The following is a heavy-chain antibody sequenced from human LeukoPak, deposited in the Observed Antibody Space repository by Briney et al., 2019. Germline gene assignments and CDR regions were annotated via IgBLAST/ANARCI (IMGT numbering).Heavy chain of an antibody. Sequence: QPGGSPRLSCAASGITFNSYGMHWVRQAPDKGLEWVAFIRYDGSNEYYADSVKGRFTISRDNSKNTLYLQMNSLRGEDTAVYYCCGDFDYWGQGTLVTVSS. V-gene: IGHV3-30*02. CDR1: GITFNSYG. D-gene: IGHD2-21*01. J-gene: IGHJ4*02. CDR2: IRYDGSNE. CDR3: CGDFDY.